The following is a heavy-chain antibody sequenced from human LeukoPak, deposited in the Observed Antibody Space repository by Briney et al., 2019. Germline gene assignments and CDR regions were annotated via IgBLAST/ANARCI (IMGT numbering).Heavy chain of an antibody. V-gene: IGHV3-7*01. J-gene: IGHJ4*02. Sequence: QPGGSLRLSCAASGFTFSSYAMSWVRQAPGKGLEWVANINPDGSASYFVDSVKGRFTISRDNAKNSLYLQMSSLRVEDTAVYYCVRDRGWGGDDYWGQGSLVTVSS. CDR3: VRDRGWGGDDY. CDR1: GFTFSSYA. D-gene: IGHD3-16*01. CDR2: INPDGSAS.